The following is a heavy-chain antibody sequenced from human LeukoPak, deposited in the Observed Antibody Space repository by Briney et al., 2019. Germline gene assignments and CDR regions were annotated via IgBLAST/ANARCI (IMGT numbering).Heavy chain of an antibody. Sequence: PSETLSLTCTVSGGSISSSSYYWGWIRQPPGKGLEWIGSIYYSGSTYYNPSLKSRVTISVDTSKNQFSLKLSSVTAADTAVYYCARYYYDSSGYNDYWGQGTLVTVSS. J-gene: IGHJ4*02. V-gene: IGHV4-39*07. CDR3: ARYYYDSSGYNDY. CDR2: IYYSGST. D-gene: IGHD3-22*01. CDR1: GGSISSSSYY.